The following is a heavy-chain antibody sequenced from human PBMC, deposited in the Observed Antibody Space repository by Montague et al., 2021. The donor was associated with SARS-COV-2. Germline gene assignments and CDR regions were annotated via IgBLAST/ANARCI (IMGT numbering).Heavy chain of an antibody. J-gene: IGHJ4*02. CDR1: GFNLGDSA. Sequence: SLRLSCAASGFNLGDSAMHWIRQAPGKGLEWVSSISWDSGLIGYADSVQGRFTISRDNAKNSLYLQMNSLRVGDTAVYYCAKGKPVAGYFDHWGQGTLVTVSS. CDR2: ISWDSGLI. CDR3: AKGKPVAGYFDH. D-gene: IGHD6-19*01. V-gene: IGHV3-9*01.